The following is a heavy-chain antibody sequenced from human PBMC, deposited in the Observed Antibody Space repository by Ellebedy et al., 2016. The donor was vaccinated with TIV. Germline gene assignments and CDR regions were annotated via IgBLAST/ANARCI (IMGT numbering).Heavy chain of an antibody. D-gene: IGHD6-25*01. Sequence: MPSETLSLTCTVSGGSISGYYWGWIRQPPGKGLEWIGYMYFSGGTNSNPSLKSRVTISVDTSNNLFSLTLDSVTAADTAVYYCARFVAAHGYDYWGQGTLVTVPQ. J-gene: IGHJ4*02. CDR3: ARFVAAHGYDY. CDR2: MYFSGGT. V-gene: IGHV4-59*01. CDR1: GGSISGYY.